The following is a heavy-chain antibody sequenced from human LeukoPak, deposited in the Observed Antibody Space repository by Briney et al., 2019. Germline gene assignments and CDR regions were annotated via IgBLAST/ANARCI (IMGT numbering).Heavy chain of an antibody. CDR2: IYTRGST. CDR3: ARGRYCSADICSGGDAFDI. D-gene: IGHD2-15*01. V-gene: IGHV4-4*07. CDR1: GGSINNHY. J-gene: IGHJ3*02. Sequence: SETLSLTCTVSGGSINNHYWSWIRQPAGQGLERIGRIYTRGSTNYNPSLKSRVTMSVDTSKNQFSLKLSSVTAADTAVYYCARGRYCSADICSGGDAFDIWGQGTMVSVSS.